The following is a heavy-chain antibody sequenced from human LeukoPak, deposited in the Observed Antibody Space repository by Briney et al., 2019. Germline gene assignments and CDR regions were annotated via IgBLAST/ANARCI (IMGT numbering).Heavy chain of an antibody. D-gene: IGHD6-19*01. CDR3: ARGFPPGSGSRGSHAFDV. V-gene: IGHV4-34*01. CDR1: EMSFSAYY. Sequence: SETLSLTCAVSEMSFSAYYWNWLRQSPGKGLEWIGEINYGGSTKYTPSLEGRGTILIDTSKNQFSLKLTSVTAADTAVYYCARGFPPGSGSRGSHAFDVWGQGTMVTVSS. CDR2: INYGGST. J-gene: IGHJ3*01.